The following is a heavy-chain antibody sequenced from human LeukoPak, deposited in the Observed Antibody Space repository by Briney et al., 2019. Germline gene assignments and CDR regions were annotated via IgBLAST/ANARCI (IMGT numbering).Heavy chain of an antibody. CDR3: AREESRGLDY. Sequence: GGSLRLSCAASGFTFSGYEMNWVRQAPGKGLEWVSYISRSGTIISYADSVRGRLTISRDNAKNSLYLQMNSLRAEDTAVYYCAREESRGLDYWGQGTAVTVSP. CDR2: ISRSGTII. J-gene: IGHJ4*02. V-gene: IGHV3-48*03. CDR1: GFTFSGYE.